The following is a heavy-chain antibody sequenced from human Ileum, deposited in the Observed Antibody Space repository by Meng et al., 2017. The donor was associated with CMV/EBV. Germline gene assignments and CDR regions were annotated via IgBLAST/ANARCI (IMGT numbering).Heavy chain of an antibody. Sequence: GGSLRLSCTTSGSTVNSNYMTWVRQAPGKGLEWLSLIRSSGSPIFYADSVKDRFTVSRDNAKNSLYLQINNLRAEDTAIYYCARGWVAGLHFDTWGQGTLVTVSS. CDR2: IRSSGSPI. D-gene: IGHD6-19*01. CDR1: GSTVNSNY. J-gene: IGHJ4*02. V-gene: IGHV3-48*03. CDR3: ARGWVAGLHFDT.